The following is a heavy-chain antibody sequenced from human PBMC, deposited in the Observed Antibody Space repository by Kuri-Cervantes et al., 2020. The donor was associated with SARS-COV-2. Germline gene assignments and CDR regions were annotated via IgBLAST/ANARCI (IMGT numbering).Heavy chain of an antibody. V-gene: IGHV4-39*01. CDR1: GGSINTGRNY. CDR3: ARHSCRGYCSGNEYYFMDV. D-gene: IGHD2-15*01. J-gene: IGHJ6*03. CDR2: ISNSGKT. Sequence: SETLSLTCIVSGGSINTGRNYWGWVRQPPGKGLEWIGTISNSGKTFYNPSLRSRVTMPVDTSENQFSLKLTSVTAEDTAVYYCARHSCRGYCSGNEYYFMDVWGKGTTVTVSS.